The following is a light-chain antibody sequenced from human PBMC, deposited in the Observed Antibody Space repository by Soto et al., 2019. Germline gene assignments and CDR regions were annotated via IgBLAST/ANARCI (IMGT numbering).Light chain of an antibody. Sequence: QSVLTQPPSISAAPGQKVTISCSGSSSNIGNNYVSWYQQLPRTAPKLLISDNDNRPSGIPDRFSGSKSGTSATLDITGLQTGDEADYYCGTWDSGLSVVLFGGGTKLTVL. V-gene: IGLV1-51*01. CDR1: SSNIGNNY. CDR2: DND. CDR3: GTWDSGLSVVL. J-gene: IGLJ2*01.